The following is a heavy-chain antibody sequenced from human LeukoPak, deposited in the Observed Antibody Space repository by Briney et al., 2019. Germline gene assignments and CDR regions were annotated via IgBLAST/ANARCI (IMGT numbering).Heavy chain of an antibody. J-gene: IGHJ4*02. CDR2: IYHSGST. CDR1: GGSISSGGYY. CDR3: ARDGGCSSTSCYTSFVY. D-gene: IGHD2-2*02. V-gene: IGHV4-30-2*01. Sequence: SETLSLTCTVSGGSISSGGYYWSCIRQPPGKGLECIGYIYHSGSTYYNPSLKSRVTISVDRSKNQFSLKLSSVTAADTAVYYCARDGGCSSTSCYTSFVYWGQGTLVTVSS.